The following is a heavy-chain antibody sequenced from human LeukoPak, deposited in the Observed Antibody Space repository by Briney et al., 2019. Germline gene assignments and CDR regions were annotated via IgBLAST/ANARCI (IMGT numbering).Heavy chain of an antibody. CDR3: ARAGVAARLTPFDY. CDR1: GGTFSSYA. J-gene: IGHJ4*02. CDR2: IIPIFGTA. V-gene: IGHV1-69*13. Sequence: PSVKVSCKASGGTFSSYAISWVRQAPGQGLEWMGGIIPIFGTANYAQKFQGRVTITADEPTSTAYMELSSLRSEDTAVYYCARAGVAARLTPFDYWGQGTLVTVSS. D-gene: IGHD6-6*01.